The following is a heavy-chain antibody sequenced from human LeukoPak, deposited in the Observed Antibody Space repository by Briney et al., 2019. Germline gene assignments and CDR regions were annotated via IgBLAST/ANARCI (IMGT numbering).Heavy chain of an antibody. J-gene: IGHJ1*01. D-gene: IGHD6-19*01. Sequence: ASVKVTCKASGYTFTVYYMHWVRQPPGQGLEWMGWINPNSGGTNYAQKFQGRVTMTRDTSISTAYMELSRLRSDDTAVYYCAPGGYSSGWPHHWGQGTLVTVSS. CDR2: INPNSGGT. CDR1: GYTFTVYY. V-gene: IGHV1-2*02. CDR3: APGGYSSGWPHH.